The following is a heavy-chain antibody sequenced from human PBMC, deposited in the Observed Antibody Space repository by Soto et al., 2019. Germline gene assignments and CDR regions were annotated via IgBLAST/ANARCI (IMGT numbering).Heavy chain of an antibody. V-gene: IGHV1-69*01. J-gene: IGHJ3*02. Sequence: QVQLVQSGAEVKKPGSSVKVSCKASGGTFSSYAISWVRQAPGQGLEWMGGIIPIFGAANYAQKFQGRVTITADESMSTAYMELSSLRSEDTAVYYCAREHTYYYDSSGYSPDAFDIWGQGTMVTVSS. D-gene: IGHD3-22*01. CDR3: AREHTYYYDSSGYSPDAFDI. CDR1: GGTFSSYA. CDR2: IIPIFGAA.